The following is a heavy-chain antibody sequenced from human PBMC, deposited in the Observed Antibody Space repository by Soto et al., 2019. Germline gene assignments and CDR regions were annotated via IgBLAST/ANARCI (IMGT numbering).Heavy chain of an antibody. CDR3: ARVYGYGYGHFDF. V-gene: IGHV1-18*01. CDR2: ISAHNGYT. J-gene: IGHJ4*02. D-gene: IGHD2-2*03. Sequence: QVQLVQSGSEVREPGASVKVSCKTSGYIFTKHGISWVRQAPGQGLEWLGWISAHNGYTNYAENFQGRLTLTTNTSASTAYVELRRLRSDDTAIYYCARVYGYGYGHFDFWGQGTLVTASS. CDR1: GYIFTKHG.